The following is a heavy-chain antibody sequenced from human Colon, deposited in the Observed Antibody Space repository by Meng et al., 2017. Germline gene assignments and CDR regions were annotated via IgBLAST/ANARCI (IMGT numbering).Heavy chain of an antibody. J-gene: IGHJ4*02. CDR3: TTWYGEY. D-gene: IGHD3-10*01. CDR1: GDSVSSNRAL. Sequence: QVQLQHPGPGLVKPPQTLSLTCASSGDSVSSNRALWHWVRQSPSRGLEWLGQTYYRSEWQNHYGVSVKSRITINADTSRNHFSLHLNSVTPEDTAVYYCTTWYGEYWGQGTLVTVSS. V-gene: IGHV6-1*02. CDR2: TYYRSEWQN.